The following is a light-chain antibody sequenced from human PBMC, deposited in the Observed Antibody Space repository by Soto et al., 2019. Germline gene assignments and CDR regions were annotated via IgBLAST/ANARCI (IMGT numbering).Light chain of an antibody. CDR1: SSDVGGYNY. CDR2: EVS. CDR3: SSYTSSSPLDV. J-gene: IGLJ1*01. V-gene: IGLV2-14*01. Sequence: QSALTQPASVSGSPGQSITISCTGTSSDVGGYNYVSWYQQHPGKAPKLMIYEVSNRPSGVSNRFSGSKSGNTASLTSSGLQAEDEADYYCSSYTSSSPLDVFGTGTKVTVL.